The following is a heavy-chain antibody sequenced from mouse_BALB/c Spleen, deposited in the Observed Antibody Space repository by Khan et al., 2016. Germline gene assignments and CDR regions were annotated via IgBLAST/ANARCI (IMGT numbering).Heavy chain of an antibody. CDR1: GYTFTSYW. CDR2: IYPGNSDT. Sequence: VRLQQSGTVLARPGASVKMSCKASGYTFTSYWMHWVKQRPGQGLEWIGAIYPGNSDTSYNQKFKGKAKLTAVTSTSTAYMELSSLTNEDSAFYYCTRGVYYRYDYYAMDYWGQGTSVTVSS. V-gene: IGHV1-5*01. D-gene: IGHD2-14*01. J-gene: IGHJ4*01. CDR3: TRGVYYRYDYYAMDY.